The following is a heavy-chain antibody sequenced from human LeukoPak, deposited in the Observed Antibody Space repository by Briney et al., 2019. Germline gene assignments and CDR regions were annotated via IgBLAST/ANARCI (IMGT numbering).Heavy chain of an antibody. D-gene: IGHD4-23*01. V-gene: IGHV3-33*08. CDR1: GFTFSSYA. CDR2: IWYDGSNK. Sequence: GGSLRLSCAASGFTFSSYAMHWVRQAPGKGLEWVAVIWYDGSNKYYADSVKGRFTISRDNSKNTLYLQMNSLRAEDTAVYYCASGVNFSGFFDWGQGTLVTVSS. J-gene: IGHJ4*02. CDR3: ASGVNFSGFFD.